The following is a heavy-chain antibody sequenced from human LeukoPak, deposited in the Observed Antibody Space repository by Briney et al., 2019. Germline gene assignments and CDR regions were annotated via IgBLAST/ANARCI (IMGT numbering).Heavy chain of an antibody. Sequence: SVKVSCKASGYTFSSYAISWVRQAPGQGLEWMGGIIPIFGTANYAQKFQGRVTITADESTSTAYMELSSLRSEDTAVYYCARDVAYYYDSSGYYLDAFDIWGQGTMVTVSS. D-gene: IGHD3-22*01. V-gene: IGHV1-69*13. CDR1: GYTFSSYA. CDR2: IIPIFGTA. J-gene: IGHJ3*02. CDR3: ARDVAYYYDSSGYYLDAFDI.